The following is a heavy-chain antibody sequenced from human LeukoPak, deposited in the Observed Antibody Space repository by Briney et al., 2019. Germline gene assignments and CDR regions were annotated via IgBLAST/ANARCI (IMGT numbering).Heavy chain of an antibody. CDR2: IYYSGST. CDR1: GGSISSYY. D-gene: IGHD3-10*01. J-gene: IGHJ6*03. Sequence: SETLSLTCTVSGGSISSYYWSWIRQPPGKGLEWIGYIYYSGSTNYNPSLKSRVTISVDTSKKQFSLKLSSGTAADTAVYYCARVEEGYGSGRRENYYYYYMDVWGKGTTVTISS. V-gene: IGHV4-59*01. CDR3: ARVEEGYGSGRRENYYYYYMDV.